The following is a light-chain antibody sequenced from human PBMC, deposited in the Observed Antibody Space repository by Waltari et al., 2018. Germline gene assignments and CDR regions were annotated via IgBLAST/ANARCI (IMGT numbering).Light chain of an antibody. V-gene: IGKV1-39*01. CDR3: QQSYSSLYT. Sequence: DIQMTQSPSSLSASVGDRIPITCRASQRISNFLNWYQQKPGKAPKLLIYAASSLQSGVPSRFSASGSGTDITLTISSLQPEDFATYFCQQSYSSLYTFGQGTKLEI. CDR1: QRISNF. CDR2: AAS. J-gene: IGKJ2*01.